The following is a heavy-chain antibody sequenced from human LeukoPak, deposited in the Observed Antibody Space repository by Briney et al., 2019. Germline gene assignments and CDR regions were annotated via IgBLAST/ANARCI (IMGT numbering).Heavy chain of an antibody. V-gene: IGHV3-23*01. Sequence: PGGSLRLSCAASGFTFSSSSMSWVRQAPGQGLEWVSVISGSGGSTDYADSVKGRFTISRDNSNNTLYLQINSLRAEDTAVYYCAKGSGWYVWGQGTLVTVYS. D-gene: IGHD6-19*01. J-gene: IGHJ4*02. CDR3: AKGSGWYV. CDR1: GFTFSSSS. CDR2: ISGSGGST.